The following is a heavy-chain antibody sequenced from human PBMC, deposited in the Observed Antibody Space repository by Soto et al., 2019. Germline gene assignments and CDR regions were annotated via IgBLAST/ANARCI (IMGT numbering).Heavy chain of an antibody. CDR3: ARRADYYDSSGYPGYYYYGVDV. CDR2: IIPIFGSA. CDR1: GGTFSSYA. J-gene: IGHJ6*02. D-gene: IGHD3-22*01. Sequence: QVQLVQSGAEVKKPGSSVKVSCKASGGTFSSYAISWVRQAPGQGLEWMGGIIPIFGSANYAQTFQGRVTITADESTSTAYMDRSSLRSEDTAVYYCARRADYYDSSGYPGYYYYGVDVWGQGTTVTVSS. V-gene: IGHV1-69*01.